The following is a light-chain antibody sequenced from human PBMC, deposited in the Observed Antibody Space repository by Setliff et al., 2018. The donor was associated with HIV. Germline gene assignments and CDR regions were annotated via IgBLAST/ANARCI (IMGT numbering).Light chain of an antibody. V-gene: IGLV3-21*04. CDR2: YDP. Sequence: SYELTQPPSVSLAPGETARITCGGNNIGSKSVHWYQQKPGRAPVLAIFYDPDRLSGIPERFSGSGSGNTATLTISRVDAGDEADYYCQVWDSTTDHYVFGTGTKVTVL. CDR1: NIGSKS. J-gene: IGLJ1*01. CDR3: QVWDSTTDHYV.